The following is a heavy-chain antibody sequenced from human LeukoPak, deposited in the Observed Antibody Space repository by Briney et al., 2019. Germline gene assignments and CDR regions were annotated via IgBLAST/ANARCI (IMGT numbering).Heavy chain of an antibody. D-gene: IGHD2-2*01. CDR2: ISGTGSTI. CDR1: GCTFSDYY. Sequence: NPAGSLRLSCAASGCTFSDYYMSWIRQPPGKGLEWVSYISGTGSTIYYADSVKGRFTISRDNAKNSLYLQMNSLRAEDTAVYYCARPYDFDYWGQGTLVTVSS. J-gene: IGHJ4*02. V-gene: IGHV3-11*01. CDR3: ARPYDFDY.